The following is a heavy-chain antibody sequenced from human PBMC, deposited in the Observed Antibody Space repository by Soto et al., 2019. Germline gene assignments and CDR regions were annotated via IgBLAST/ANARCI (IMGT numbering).Heavy chain of an antibody. CDR2: IYHSGST. CDR3: CSSSSKAVHPNWFYP. Sequence: PSETLSLTCTVSGGSISSYYWSWIRQPAGKGLEWIGRIYHSGSTNYNPSLKSRVTISVDKSKNQFSLKLSSVTAADTAVYYCCSSSSKAVHPNWFYPWGQGTLVTVSS. D-gene: IGHD6-6*01. J-gene: IGHJ5*02. CDR1: GGSISSYY. V-gene: IGHV4-4*07.